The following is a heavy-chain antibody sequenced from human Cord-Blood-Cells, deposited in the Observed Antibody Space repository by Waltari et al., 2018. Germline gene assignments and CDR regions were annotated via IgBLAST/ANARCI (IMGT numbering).Heavy chain of an antibody. D-gene: IGHD2-15*01. J-gene: IGHJ4*02. CDR2: ISSSSSYI. CDR3: ARGHCSGGSCYLDY. V-gene: IGHV3-21*01. CDR1: GFPFSSYS. Sequence: EVQLVESGGGLVKPGGSLRLSCAASGFPFSSYSMNWVRQAPGKGLEWVSSISSSSSYIYYADSVKGRFTISRDNAKNSLYLQMNSLRAEDTAVYYCARGHCSGGSCYLDYWGQGTLVTVSS.